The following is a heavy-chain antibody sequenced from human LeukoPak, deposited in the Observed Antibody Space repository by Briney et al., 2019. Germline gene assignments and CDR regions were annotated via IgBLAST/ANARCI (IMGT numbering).Heavy chain of an antibody. CDR3: AKGRGLPGPLDY. D-gene: IGHD3-10*01. V-gene: IGHV3-21*01. J-gene: IGHJ4*02. CDR1: GITFSTYS. Sequence: GGSLRLSCAASGITFSTYSMNWVRQAPGKGLEWVSYISSSSSYIYYADSVKGRFTISRDNAKNSLYLQMNSLRAEDTAVYYCAKGRGLPGPLDYWGQGTLVTVSS. CDR2: ISSSSSYI.